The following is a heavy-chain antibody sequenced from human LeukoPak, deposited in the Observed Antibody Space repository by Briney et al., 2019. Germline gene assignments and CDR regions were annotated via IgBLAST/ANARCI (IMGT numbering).Heavy chain of an antibody. J-gene: IGHJ4*02. CDR3: ARDGNLGYSYGLPYYFDY. CDR1: GFTFSSYG. CDR2: ISGSGGST. D-gene: IGHD5-18*01. V-gene: IGHV3-23*01. Sequence: GGSLRLSCAASGFTFSSYGMSWVRQAPGKGLEWVSAISGSGGSTYYADSVKGRFTISRDNSKNTLYLQMNSLRAEDTAVYYCARDGNLGYSYGLPYYFDYWGQGTLVTVSS.